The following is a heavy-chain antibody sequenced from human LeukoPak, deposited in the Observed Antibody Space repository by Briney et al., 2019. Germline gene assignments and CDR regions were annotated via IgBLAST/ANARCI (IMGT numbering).Heavy chain of an antibody. Sequence: ASVKVSCKASGYIFCNYDINWVRQATGQGLEWMGWMNPNSGNIGYAQKFQGRLTITKNTSINTAYMDLSRLTSEDTAVYYCAREGLDYWGQGTLVTVSS. CDR1: GYIFCNYD. CDR2: MNPNSGNI. V-gene: IGHV1-8*03. J-gene: IGHJ4*02. CDR3: AREGLDY.